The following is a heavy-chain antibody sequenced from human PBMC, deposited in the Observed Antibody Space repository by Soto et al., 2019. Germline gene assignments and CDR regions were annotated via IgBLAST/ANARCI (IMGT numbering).Heavy chain of an antibody. CDR1: GGSVTSYS. CDR2: IIPVFGTT. D-gene: IGHD2-2*01. CDR3: ARDPRIYCTSSSCHSYFDS. V-gene: IGHV1-69*01. Sequence: QVQLVQSGAEVKKPGSSLKLSCRASGGSVTSYSISWLRQAPGQGLEWMGGIIPVFGTTSYAQRLQGRVTITADESTSTAYLDLSSLISEDTAVYYCARDPRIYCTSSSCHSYFDSWGQGTLVTVSS. J-gene: IGHJ4*02.